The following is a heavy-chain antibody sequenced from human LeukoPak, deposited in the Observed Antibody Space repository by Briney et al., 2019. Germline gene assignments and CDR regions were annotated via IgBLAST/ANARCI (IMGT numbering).Heavy chain of an antibody. D-gene: IGHD6-19*01. CDR3: ARDLGYSSGHGLDV. Sequence: GGSLRLSCAASGFTFTDSAMHWVRRAPGPGLGWVALIRSGGSNEYYADSVKGRFTIYRDNAKNMLYLQMNRLSAEDTAMYYCARDLGYSSGHGLDVWGQGTTVTVSS. CDR1: GFTFTDSA. J-gene: IGHJ6*02. CDR2: IRSGGSNE. V-gene: IGHV3-30*02.